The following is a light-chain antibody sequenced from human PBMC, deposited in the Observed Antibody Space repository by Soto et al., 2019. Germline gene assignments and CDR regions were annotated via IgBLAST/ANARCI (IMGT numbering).Light chain of an antibody. Sequence: QSVLTQPPSVSGAPGQRVTISCTGSRSNIGAGYDVNWYQQFPGTAPKLLIYYNSNRPSGVPDRFSGSKSGTSASLAITGLQAEYEADYYCQSYDSSLSGRNWVFGGGTKLTVL. V-gene: IGLV1-40*01. CDR1: RSNIGAGYD. J-gene: IGLJ3*02. CDR3: QSYDSSLSGRNWV. CDR2: YNS.